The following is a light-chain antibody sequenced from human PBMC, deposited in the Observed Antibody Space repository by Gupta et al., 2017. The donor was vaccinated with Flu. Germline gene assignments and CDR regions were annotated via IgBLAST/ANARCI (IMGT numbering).Light chain of an antibody. CDR2: DVS. CDR1: SSDVGGYNY. Sequence: QSALTQPRSVSGSPGQSVTISCTGTSSDVGGYNYVSWYQQHPGKAPKLMIYDVSKRPSGVPDRFSGSKSVNTASLTISGLQAEDEADYYCCSYAGSYRYVFGTGTKVTVL. CDR3: CSYAGSYRYV. J-gene: IGLJ1*01. V-gene: IGLV2-11*01.